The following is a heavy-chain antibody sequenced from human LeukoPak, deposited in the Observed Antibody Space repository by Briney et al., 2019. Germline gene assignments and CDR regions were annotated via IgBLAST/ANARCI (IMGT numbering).Heavy chain of an antibody. CDR2: INSDGGST. CDR1: GFTFSSYW. Sequence: GGSPRLSCTASGFTFSSYWMHWVRQAPGKGLVWVSRINSDGGSTSYADSVKGRFTISRDKAKNTLYLQMNSLRAEDTAVYYCARRIQGMAPYYFDYWGQGTLVTVSS. J-gene: IGHJ4*02. CDR3: ARRIQGMAPYYFDY. V-gene: IGHV3-74*01. D-gene: IGHD5-24*01.